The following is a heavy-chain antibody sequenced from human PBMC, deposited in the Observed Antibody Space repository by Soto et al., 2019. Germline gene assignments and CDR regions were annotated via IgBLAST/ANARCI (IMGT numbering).Heavy chain of an antibody. J-gene: IGHJ3*02. CDR1: GDSVSSNSAA. CDR2: TYYRSKWYN. V-gene: IGHV6-1*01. CDR3: ARDNRATGGAFDI. D-gene: IGHD3-10*01. Sequence: SQTLSITCDISGDSVSSNSAAWNWIRQSPSRGLEWLGRTYYRSKWYNDYAVSVKSRITINPDTSKNQFSLQLNSVTPEDTAVYYRARDNRATGGAFDIWGQGTMVTLSS.